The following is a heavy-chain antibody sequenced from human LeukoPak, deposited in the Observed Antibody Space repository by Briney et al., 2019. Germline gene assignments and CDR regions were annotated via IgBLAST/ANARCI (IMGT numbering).Heavy chain of an antibody. J-gene: IGHJ6*03. CDR2: IYYSGST. D-gene: IGHD3-10*01. CDR1: GGSISSYY. CDR3: ATVWYGSVSSRPYYCYYYMDV. Sequence: SETLSLTCTVSGGSISSYYWSWIRQPPGKGLEWIGYIYYSGSTNYNPSLKSRVTISVDTSKNQFSLKLSSVTAADTAVYYCATVWYGSVSSRPYYCYYYMDVWGKGTTVTVSS. V-gene: IGHV4-59*01.